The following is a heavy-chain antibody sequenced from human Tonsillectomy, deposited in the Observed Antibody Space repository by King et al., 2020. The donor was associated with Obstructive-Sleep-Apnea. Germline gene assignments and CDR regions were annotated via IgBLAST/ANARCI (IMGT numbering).Heavy chain of an antibody. V-gene: IGHV3-30*04. CDR3: ARDEDRYNSGRYPL. CDR1: GFTFSFYA. Sequence: QVQLVESGGGVVQPGRSLRLSCAASGFTFSFYAMHWVRHAPGKGLEWVAVISYDGTNKYYADSVKGRFTISRDNSKNTLYLQMNSLRPEDTAGYYCARDEDRYNSGRYPLWGQGTLVTVSS. D-gene: IGHD6-13*01. J-gene: IGHJ1*01. CDR2: ISYDGTNK.